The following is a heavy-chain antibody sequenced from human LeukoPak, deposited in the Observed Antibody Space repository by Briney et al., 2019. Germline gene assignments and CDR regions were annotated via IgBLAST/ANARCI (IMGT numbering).Heavy chain of an antibody. Sequence: GASVKVSCKASGCTFTGYYMHWVRQAPGQGLEWMGWISAYNGNTNYAQKLQGRVTMTTDTSTSTAYMELRSLRSDDTAVYYCARVWRGIAAADNNWFDPWGQGTLVTVSS. J-gene: IGHJ5*02. D-gene: IGHD6-13*01. CDR2: ISAYNGNT. CDR1: GCTFTGYY. V-gene: IGHV1-18*04. CDR3: ARVWRGIAAADNNWFDP.